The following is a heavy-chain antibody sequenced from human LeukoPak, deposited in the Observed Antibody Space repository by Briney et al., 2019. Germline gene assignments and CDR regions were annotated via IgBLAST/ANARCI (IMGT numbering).Heavy chain of an antibody. CDR3: ARDLQDYGDYVA. D-gene: IGHD4-17*01. J-gene: IGHJ4*02. V-gene: IGHV1-46*01. CDR2: IKPSGGST. CDR1: GYTFTSYY. Sequence: ASVKVSCKASGYTFTSYYMHWVRQAPRQGLEWMGIIKPSGGSTSYAQKFQGRVTMTRDTSKSTVYMELSSLRSEDTAVYYCARDLQDYGDYVAWGQGTLVTVSS.